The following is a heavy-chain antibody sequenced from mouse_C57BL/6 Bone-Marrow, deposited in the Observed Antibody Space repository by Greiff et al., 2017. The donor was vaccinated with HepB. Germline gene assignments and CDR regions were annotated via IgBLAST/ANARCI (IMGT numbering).Heavy chain of an antibody. CDR3: ASTHYYGRAWFAY. J-gene: IGHJ3*01. CDR1: GYTFTSYT. CDR2: INPSSGYT. V-gene: IGHV1-4*01. Sequence: QVQLQQSGAELARPGASVKMSCKASGYTFTSYTMHWVKQRPGQGLEWIGYINPSSGYTKYNQKFKDKATLTADKSSSTAYMQLSSLTSEDSAVYYCASTHYYGRAWFAYWGQGTLVTVSA. D-gene: IGHD1-1*01.